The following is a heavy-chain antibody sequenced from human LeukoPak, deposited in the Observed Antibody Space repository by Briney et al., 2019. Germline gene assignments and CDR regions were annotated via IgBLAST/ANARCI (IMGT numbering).Heavy chain of an antibody. J-gene: IGHJ4*02. D-gene: IGHD3-9*01. CDR1: GYTFTGYY. CDR2: IRGDNGNT. CDR3: ARVDLLTGYYFFDY. V-gene: IGHV1-18*04. Sequence: EASVKVSCKASGYTFTGYYMHWVRQAPGQGLEWVGWIRGDNGNTNYAQKFQGRVTMTTETSTSTAYMELGRLGSDETAVYYCARVDLLTGYYFFDYCGQGTLVTVSS.